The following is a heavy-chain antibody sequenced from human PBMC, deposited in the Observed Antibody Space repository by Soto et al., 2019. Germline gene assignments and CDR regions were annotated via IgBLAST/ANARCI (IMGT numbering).Heavy chain of an antibody. V-gene: IGHV3-23*01. D-gene: IGHD3-10*01. CDR2: ISGSGGST. CDR3: AKVKSPYGSGSFDAFDI. CDR1: GFTFSNAW. Sequence: GGSLRLSCAASGFTFSNAWINWVRQAPGKGLEWVSAISGSGGSTYYADSVKGRFTISRDNSKNTLYLQMNSLRAEDTAVYYCAKVKSPYGSGSFDAFDIWGQGTMVTVSS. J-gene: IGHJ3*02.